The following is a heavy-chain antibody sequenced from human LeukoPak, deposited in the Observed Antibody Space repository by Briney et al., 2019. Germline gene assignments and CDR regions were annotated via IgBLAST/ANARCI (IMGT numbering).Heavy chain of an antibody. J-gene: IGHJ3*02. V-gene: IGHV1-18*01. CDR1: GYTFTSYG. CDR3: ARDLGYYDSSGYYPRPFDI. Sequence: ASVKVSCKASGYTFTSYGISWVRRAPGQGLEWMGWISAYNGNTNYAQKLQGRVTMTTDTSTSTAYMELRSLRSDDTAVYYCARDLGYYDSSGYYPRPFDIWGQGTMVTVSS. CDR2: ISAYNGNT. D-gene: IGHD3-22*01.